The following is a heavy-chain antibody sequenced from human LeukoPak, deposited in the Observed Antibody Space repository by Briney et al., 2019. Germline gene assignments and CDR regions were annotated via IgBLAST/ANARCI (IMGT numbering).Heavy chain of an antibody. V-gene: IGHV3-21*01. Sequence: GGSLSLSCAASGFTFSSYSMNWVRQAPGKGLEWVSSISSSSSYIYYADSVKGRFTISRDNSKNTLYLQMNSLRAEDTAVYYCAKGGYFDWLFPDYWGQGTLVTVSS. CDR2: ISSSSSYI. CDR1: GFTFSSYS. D-gene: IGHD3-9*01. CDR3: AKGGYFDWLFPDY. J-gene: IGHJ4*02.